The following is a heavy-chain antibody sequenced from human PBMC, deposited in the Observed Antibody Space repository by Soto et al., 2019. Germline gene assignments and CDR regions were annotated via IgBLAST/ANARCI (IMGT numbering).Heavy chain of an antibody. Sequence: EVQLSGSGGGLVQPGGSLRLSCAPSGFTFSSYAMSWVRQAPGKGLEWVSAISGSSTSTYYADSVKGRFTISRDNSKNTLYLQMNSLRAEDTAVYYCAKDPSSGFAMENYFDYWGQGTLVTVSS. CDR3: AKDPSSGFAMENYFDY. J-gene: IGHJ4*02. V-gene: IGHV3-23*01. CDR2: ISGSSTST. CDR1: GFTFSSYA. D-gene: IGHD3-10*01.